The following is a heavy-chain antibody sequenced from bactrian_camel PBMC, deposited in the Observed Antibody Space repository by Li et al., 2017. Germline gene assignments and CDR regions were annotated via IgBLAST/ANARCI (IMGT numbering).Heavy chain of an antibody. V-gene: IGHV3S54*01. D-gene: IGHD2*01. Sequence: HVQLVESGGGSVQAGGPLRLSCTASGYSSIVNCMGWYRQGIGEEREGVAAIFTSDDSTYYTDSVKGRFTISRISQDNAEHTLYLQMNSLKPEDTAMYYCALDRPRCLTATPLSVQGYSHWGQGTQVTVS. CDR3: ALDRPRCLTATPLSVQGYSH. CDR2: IFTSDDST. CDR1: GYSSIVNC. J-gene: IGHJ4*01.